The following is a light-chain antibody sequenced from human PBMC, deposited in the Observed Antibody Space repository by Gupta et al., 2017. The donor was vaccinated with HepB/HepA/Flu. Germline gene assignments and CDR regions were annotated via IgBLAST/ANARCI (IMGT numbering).Light chain of an antibody. CDR3: QHYYTYPRT. CDR2: AAS. J-gene: IGKJ4*01. V-gene: IGKV1-16*02. CDR1: QDISNY. Sequence: DIQMTQSPSSLSASVGDRVTITCRASQDISNYLAWFQHKPGQAPKSLIYAASNLQSGVPSKFSGSGSGTDFTLTISSLQPEDFATYYCQHYYTYPRTFGRGTKVQIK.